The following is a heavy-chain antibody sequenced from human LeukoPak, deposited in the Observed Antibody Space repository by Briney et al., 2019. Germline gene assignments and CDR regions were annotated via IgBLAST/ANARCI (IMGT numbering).Heavy chain of an antibody. Sequence: SETLSLTCTVSGGSISSSSYYWGWIRQPPGKGLEWIGSIYYSGSTYYNPSLKSRVTISVDTSKNQFSLKLSSVTAADTAVYYCARVPSSYGDPDYFDYWGQGTLVTVSS. V-gene: IGHV4-39*07. D-gene: IGHD4-17*01. J-gene: IGHJ4*02. CDR1: GGSISSSSYY. CDR2: IYYSGST. CDR3: ARVPSSYGDPDYFDY.